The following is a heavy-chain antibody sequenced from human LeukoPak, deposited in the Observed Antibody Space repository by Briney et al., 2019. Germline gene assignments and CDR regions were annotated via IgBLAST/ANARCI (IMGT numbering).Heavy chain of an antibody. CDR2: ISYDGSNK. CDR1: GFTFSSYG. D-gene: IGHD4-23*01. CDR3: AKDLGLRWYTLGY. V-gene: IGHV3-30*18. Sequence: GGSLRLSCAASGFTFSSYGMHWVRQAPGKGLEWVAVISYDGSNKYYADSVKGRFTISRDNSKNTLYLQMNSLRAEDTAVYYCAKDLGLRWYTLGYGGQGTLVTVSS. J-gene: IGHJ4*02.